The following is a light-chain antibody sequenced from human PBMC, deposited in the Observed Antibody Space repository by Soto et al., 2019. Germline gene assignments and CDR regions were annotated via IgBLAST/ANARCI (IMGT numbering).Light chain of an antibody. Sequence: EIVLTQSPGTLSLSPGERATLSCRASQSVSSSYLAWYQQKPGQAPRLLIYDASSRATGIPDRFSGSGSGTDFTLTISRLEPEDFAGYYCQQDGSSPQTFGQGTKVEIK. J-gene: IGKJ1*01. V-gene: IGKV3-20*01. CDR1: QSVSSSY. CDR3: QQDGSSPQT. CDR2: DAS.